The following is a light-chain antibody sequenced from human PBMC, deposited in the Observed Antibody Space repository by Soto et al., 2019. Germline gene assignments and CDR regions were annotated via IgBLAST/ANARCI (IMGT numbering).Light chain of an antibody. CDR1: QSLLHSNGYNY. Sequence: DIVMTQSPLSLPVTPGEPASISCRSSQSLLHSNGYNYLDWYLQKPGQSPQLLIYLGSNRASGVPYRFNGSGSETDFTLKISRVEAEDVGVYYCMQALQTPYTFGQGTKLEIK. V-gene: IGKV2-28*01. CDR3: MQALQTPYT. CDR2: LGS. J-gene: IGKJ2*01.